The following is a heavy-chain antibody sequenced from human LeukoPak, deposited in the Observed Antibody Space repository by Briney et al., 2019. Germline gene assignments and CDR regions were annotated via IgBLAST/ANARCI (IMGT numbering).Heavy chain of an antibody. CDR2: IIPIFGTA. D-gene: IGHD2-2*01. V-gene: IGHV1-69*13. CDR1: GGTFSSYA. Sequence: GASVKVSCKASGGTFSSYAISWVRQAPGQGLEWMGGIIPIFGTANYAQKFQGRVTITADESTSTAYMELSSLRSEDTAVYYCARRYCSSTSCYYYFDYWGQGTLVTVSS. CDR3: ARRYCSSTSCYYYFDY. J-gene: IGHJ4*02.